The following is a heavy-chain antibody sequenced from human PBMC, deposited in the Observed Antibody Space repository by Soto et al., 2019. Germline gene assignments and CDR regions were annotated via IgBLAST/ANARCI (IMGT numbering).Heavy chain of an antibody. V-gene: IGHV1-3*01. CDR1: GYTFTSYA. J-gene: IGHJ4*02. Sequence: ASVKVSCKASGYTFTSYAMHWVRQAPGQRLEWMGWINAGNCNTKYSQKFQGRVTITRDTSASTAYMELSSLRSEDTAVYYCARSRVSHSSGWYDHYFDYWGQGTLVTVS. CDR2: INAGNCNT. CDR3: ARSRVSHSSGWYDHYFDY. D-gene: IGHD6-19*01.